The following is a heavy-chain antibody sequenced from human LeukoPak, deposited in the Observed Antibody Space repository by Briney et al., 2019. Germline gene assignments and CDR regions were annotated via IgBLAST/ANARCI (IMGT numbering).Heavy chain of an antibody. CDR2: IKQDGSEK. J-gene: IGHJ4*02. CDR1: GLTLGFNNYY. V-gene: IGHV3-7*03. CDR3: AKYSDYDLNY. Sequence: GGSLRLSCVGSGLTLGFNNYYMNWVRQAPGKGLEWVANIKQDGSEKYYVDSVEGRLTISRDNAKNSLYLQMNSLRAEDTAVYYCAKYSDYDLNYWGQGTLVTVSS. D-gene: IGHD5-12*01.